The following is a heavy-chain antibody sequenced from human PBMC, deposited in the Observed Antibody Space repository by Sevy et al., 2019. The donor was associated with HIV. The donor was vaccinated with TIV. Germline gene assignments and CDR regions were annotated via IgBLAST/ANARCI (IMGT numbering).Heavy chain of an antibody. V-gene: IGHV3-33*01. D-gene: IGHD3-10*01. CDR2: ILYEGINK. CDR1: GFSFDRYG. CDR3: AAGRDYGSGGYDY. Sequence: GGSLRLSCAASGFSFDRYGMHWVRQAPGKGLEWVAVILYEGINKDYGDSVRGRFTISRENSKNTLYLQMNSLRVDDTAVYYWAAGRDYGSGGYDYGGPGTLVTVSS. J-gene: IGHJ4*02.